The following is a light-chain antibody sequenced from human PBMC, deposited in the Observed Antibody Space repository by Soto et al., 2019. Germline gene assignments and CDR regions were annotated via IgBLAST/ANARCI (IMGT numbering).Light chain of an antibody. CDR1: QSVSSSY. Sequence: EIVLTQSPGTLSLSPGERATLSCRASQSVSSSYLAWYQQKPGQAPRLLIYGASSRATGIPDRFSGSGSGTDFTLTISRLEPEDFAVYYCHLYGSSPWITFGQGTRLEIK. V-gene: IGKV3-20*01. CDR3: HLYGSSPWIT. CDR2: GAS. J-gene: IGKJ5*01.